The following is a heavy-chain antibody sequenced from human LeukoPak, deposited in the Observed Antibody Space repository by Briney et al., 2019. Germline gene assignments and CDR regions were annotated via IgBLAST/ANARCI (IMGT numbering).Heavy chain of an antibody. Sequence: SETLSLTCTVSGGSISSSSYYWGWIRQPPGKGLEWIGSIYYSGSTYYNPSLKSRVTISVDTSKNQLSLKLSSVTAADTAVYYCAREGCSSTSCYTGGSYYYYYYMDVWGKGTTVTVSS. V-gene: IGHV4-39*07. J-gene: IGHJ6*03. CDR1: GGSISSSSYY. CDR2: IYYSGST. CDR3: AREGCSSTSCYTGGSYYYYYYMDV. D-gene: IGHD2-2*02.